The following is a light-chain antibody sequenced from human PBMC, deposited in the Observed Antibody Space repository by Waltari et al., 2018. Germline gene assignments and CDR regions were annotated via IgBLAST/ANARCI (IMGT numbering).Light chain of an antibody. J-gene: IGLJ3*02. CDR2: VDW. CDR3: QMWNSFSDHWV. V-gene: IGLV3-21*02. Sequence: SDVLTQPPSASVAPGQTARITCGGGELRFRSIHWSQPKPGQAPVVVVYVDWGRPSGSPERFSGSNSGDTATLTISRVEAGDEADYYCQMWNSFSDHWVFGGGTKLTVL. CDR1: ELRFRS.